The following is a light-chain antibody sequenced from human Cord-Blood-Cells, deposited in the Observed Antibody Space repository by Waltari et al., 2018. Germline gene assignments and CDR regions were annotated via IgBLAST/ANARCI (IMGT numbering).Light chain of an antibody. CDR1: SSDVVGYHY. J-gene: IGLJ1*01. V-gene: IGLV2-8*01. CDR3: SSYAGSNNYV. Sequence: QSALTQPPSASGSPGQSVTISCTGTSSDVVGYHYVPWYQQHPGKAPKLMIYEVSKRPSGVPDRFSGSKSGNTASLTVSGLQAEDEADYYCSSYAGSNNYVFGTGTKVTVL. CDR2: EVS.